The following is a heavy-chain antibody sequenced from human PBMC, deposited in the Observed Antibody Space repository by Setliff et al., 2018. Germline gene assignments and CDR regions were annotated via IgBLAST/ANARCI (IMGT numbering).Heavy chain of an antibody. CDR1: GFMFSTYW. CDR2: IKYDGSEE. D-gene: IGHD3-3*01. V-gene: IGHV3-7*01. Sequence: PGGSLRLSCAASGFMFSTYWMSWVRQAPGKGLEWVADIKYDGSEEYYVDSVEGRFTISRDNAKNSLYLQMSSLRAEDTAVYYCAKVGIFGGGYFDLWGLGTLVTVSS. J-gene: IGHJ4*02. CDR3: AKVGIFGGGYFDL.